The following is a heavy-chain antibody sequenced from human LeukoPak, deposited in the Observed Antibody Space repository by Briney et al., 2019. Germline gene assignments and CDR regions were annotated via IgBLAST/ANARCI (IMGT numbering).Heavy chain of an antibody. J-gene: IGHJ4*02. D-gene: IGHD4-23*01. CDR3: ARRSYGGKDFDQ. Sequence: GESLKIPCKGSEYSFTSYWIAWVRQMPGKVLEWMGIIYPDDSDTRYSPSFQGQVTISADKSISTAYLQWSSLKASDTAMYYCARRSYGGKDFDQWGQGTLVTVSS. CDR2: IYPDDSDT. CDR1: EYSFTSYW. V-gene: IGHV5-51*01.